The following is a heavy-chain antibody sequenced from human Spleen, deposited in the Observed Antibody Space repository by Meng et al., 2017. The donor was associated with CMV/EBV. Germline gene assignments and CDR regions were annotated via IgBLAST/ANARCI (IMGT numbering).Heavy chain of an antibody. D-gene: IGHD1-26*01. CDR3: ARGGTILGAFDI. CDR2: IHYSGST. J-gene: IGHJ3*02. V-gene: IGHV4-59*01. Sequence: GSLRLSCTVSGASISGYYWSWIRQPPGKGLEWLGYIHYSGSTNYNPSLKSRVTISVDTSKNQFSLKLSSVTAADTAVYYCARGGTILGAFDIWGQGTMVTVSS. CDR1: GASISGYY.